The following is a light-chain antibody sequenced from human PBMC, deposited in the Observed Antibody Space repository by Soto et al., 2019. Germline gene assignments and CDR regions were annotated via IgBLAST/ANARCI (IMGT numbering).Light chain of an antibody. V-gene: IGKV1-39*01. CDR2: AAS. CDR3: QQSYSTPPYT. Sequence: DIRMTQSPSSLSASVGDRVTITCRASQSISSYLNWYQQKPGKAPKLLIYAASSLQSGVPSRFSGSGSGTDYALTISSLQPEDFATYHCQQSYSTPPYTFDQGTKVDIK. CDR1: QSISSY. J-gene: IGKJ2*01.